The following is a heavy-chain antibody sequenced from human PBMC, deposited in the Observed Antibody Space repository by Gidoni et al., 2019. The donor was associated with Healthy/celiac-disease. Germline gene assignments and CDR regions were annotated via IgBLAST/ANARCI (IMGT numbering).Heavy chain of an antibody. CDR3: ARDRGYCSSTSCYPAVDY. CDR2: IYHSGST. Sequence: QVQLQESGPGLVKPSGTLSLPCAVSGGPISSSNWWSWVRQPQGKGLEWIGEIYHSGSTNYNPSLKSRVTIEVDKSKNQFSLKLSSVTAADTAVYYCARDRGYCSSTSCYPAVDYWGQGTLVTVSS. V-gene: IGHV4-4*02. CDR1: GGPISSSNW. D-gene: IGHD2-2*01. J-gene: IGHJ4*02.